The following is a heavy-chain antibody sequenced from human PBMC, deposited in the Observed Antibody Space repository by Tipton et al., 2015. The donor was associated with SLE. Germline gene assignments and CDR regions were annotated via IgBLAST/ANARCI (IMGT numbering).Heavy chain of an antibody. Sequence: LRLSCTVSGGSISSSSYYWGWIRQPPGKGLEWIGSIYYSGSTYYNPSLKSRATISVDTSKNQFSLKLSSVTAADTAVYYCARGDLYSDYVWGTLRGAFDIWGQGTVVTVSS. D-gene: IGHD3-16*01. V-gene: IGHV4-39*07. CDR1: GGSISSSSYY. J-gene: IGHJ3*02. CDR3: ARGDLYSDYVWGTLRGAFDI. CDR2: IYYSGST.